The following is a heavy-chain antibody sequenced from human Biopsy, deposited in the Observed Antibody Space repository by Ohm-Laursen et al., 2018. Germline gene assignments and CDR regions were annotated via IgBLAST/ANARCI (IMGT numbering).Heavy chain of an antibody. D-gene: IGHD2/OR15-2a*01. J-gene: IGHJ6*02. CDR1: SGSISSDY. Sequence: ETLSLTCTVSSGSISSDYWSWIRQTPGKGLEWIGYIYYSGSTNYNPSLKSRVTISVDTSKNQFSLRLNSVTAADTAVYYCARATNSTGWPYYYFYGMDVWGQGTTVTVSS. CDR2: IYYSGST. V-gene: IGHV4-59*01. CDR3: ARATNSTGWPYYYFYGMDV.